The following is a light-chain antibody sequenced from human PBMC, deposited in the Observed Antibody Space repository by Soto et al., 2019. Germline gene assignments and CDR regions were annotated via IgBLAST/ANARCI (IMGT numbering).Light chain of an antibody. V-gene: IGKV3-15*01. J-gene: IGKJ4*01. CDR3: QQYNNWPPLI. CDR2: DAS. Sequence: EIVMTQSPATLSVSPGDRATLSCRASQSVSSSLAWYQQIPGQAPRLLIYDASTRATGIPARFGGSGSGTEFTLTISSLQSKDFAVYYCQQYNNWPPLIFGGGTKVELK. CDR1: QSVSSS.